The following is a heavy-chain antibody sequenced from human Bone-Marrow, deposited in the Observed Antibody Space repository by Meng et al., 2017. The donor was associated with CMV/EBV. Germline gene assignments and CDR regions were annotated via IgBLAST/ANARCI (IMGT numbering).Heavy chain of an antibody. CDR3: ARSDSSSTPVGDYYYYYGMDV. CDR1: GYTFTSYD. J-gene: IGHJ6*02. CDR2: MNPNSGNT. Sequence: ASVKVSCKASGYTFTSYDINWVRQATGQGLEWMGWMNPNSGNTGYAQKFQGRVTITRNTSISTAYMELSSLRSEDTAVYYCARSDSSSTPVGDYYYYYGMDVWGQGHTVTVSS. D-gene: IGHD1-26*01. V-gene: IGHV1-8*03.